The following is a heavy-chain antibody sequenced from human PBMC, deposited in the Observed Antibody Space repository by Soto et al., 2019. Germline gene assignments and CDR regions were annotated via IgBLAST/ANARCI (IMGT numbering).Heavy chain of an antibody. CDR1: GFTFSSYS. V-gene: IGHV3-21*01. J-gene: IGHJ5*02. Sequence: EVQLVESGGGLVKPGGSLRLSCAASGFTFSSYSMNWVRQAPGKGLEWVSSISSSSSYIYYADSVKGRFTISRDNAKNSLYLQMNSLRAEDTAVYYCARALGHPNWFDPWGQGTLVTVSS. CDR2: ISSSSSYI. CDR3: ARALGHPNWFDP.